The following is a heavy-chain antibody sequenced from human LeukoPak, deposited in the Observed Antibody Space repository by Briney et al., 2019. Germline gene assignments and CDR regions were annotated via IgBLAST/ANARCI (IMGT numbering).Heavy chain of an antibody. D-gene: IGHD3-10*01. Sequence: GRSLRLSCAASGFTFSNEWMHWVRQTPGRGLVWISHVNPDGRTTNYGDSVKGRFTVSRDNAKNTLYLQMNSLRADDTAVYYCARDLPRTSGPWGQGTLVTVSS. V-gene: IGHV3-74*01. CDR3: ARDLPRTSGP. CDR1: GFTFSNEW. CDR2: VNPDGRTT. J-gene: IGHJ5*02.